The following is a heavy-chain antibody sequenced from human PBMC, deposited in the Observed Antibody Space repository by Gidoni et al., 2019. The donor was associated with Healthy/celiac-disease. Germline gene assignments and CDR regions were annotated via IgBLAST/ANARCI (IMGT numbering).Heavy chain of an antibody. CDR1: GGSVSSGSYY. Sequence: QVQLQESGPGLVKPSETLSLTCTVSGGSVSSGSYYWSWLRQPPGKGLEWIGYSYYSGSTNYNPSLKSRVTISVDTSKNQFSLKLSSVTAADTAVYYCARSLTKLRFSDYWGQGTLVTVSS. CDR2: SYYSGST. D-gene: IGHD3-3*01. V-gene: IGHV4-61*01. J-gene: IGHJ4*02. CDR3: ARSLTKLRFSDY.